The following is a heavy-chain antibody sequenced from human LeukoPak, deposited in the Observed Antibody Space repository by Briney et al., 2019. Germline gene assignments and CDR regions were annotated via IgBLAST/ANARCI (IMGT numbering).Heavy chain of an antibody. CDR1: GVTFSSYA. Sequence: GASVKVSFKASGVTFSSYAISWVRQAPGQGLEWIGGLRPVFGPINSAQKFQDRVTLTKDDSTTTAYMELRSLRSEDTAVYYCATNPMTGYHLGDHFYFYMAVWGKGTTVTVS. V-gene: IGHV1-69*05. CDR2: LRPVFGPI. D-gene: IGHD1-20*01. J-gene: IGHJ6*03. CDR3: ATNPMTGYHLGDHFYFYMAV.